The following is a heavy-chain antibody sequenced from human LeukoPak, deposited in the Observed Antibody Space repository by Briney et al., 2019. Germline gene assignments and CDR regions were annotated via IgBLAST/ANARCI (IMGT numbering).Heavy chain of an antibody. J-gene: IGHJ4*02. V-gene: IGHV3-30*02. D-gene: IGHD2-15*01. CDR1: GFTFSSYG. CDR2: IRYDGSNK. Sequence: GGSLRLSCAASGFTFSSYGMHWVRQAPGKGLEWVAFIRYDGSNKYYADSEKGRFTISRDNSKNTLYLQMNSLRAEDTAVYYCAKAIRIAATLDYWGQGTLVTVSS. CDR3: AKAIRIAATLDY.